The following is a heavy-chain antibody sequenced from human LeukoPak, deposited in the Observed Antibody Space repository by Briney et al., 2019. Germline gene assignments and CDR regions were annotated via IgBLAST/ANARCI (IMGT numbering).Heavy chain of an antibody. CDR1: DGSISSNNYY. CDR2: IFYTGST. V-gene: IGHV4-39*01. Sequence: SETLSLTCIVSDGSISSNNYYWAWIRQPPGKGLEWIANIFYTGSTYYNPSLKSRVTISIDTSKNQFSLRLSSVTATDTAVYYCARLNKPGWFDPWGQGTLVTVSS. D-gene: IGHD1-14*01. J-gene: IGHJ5*02. CDR3: ARLNKPGWFDP.